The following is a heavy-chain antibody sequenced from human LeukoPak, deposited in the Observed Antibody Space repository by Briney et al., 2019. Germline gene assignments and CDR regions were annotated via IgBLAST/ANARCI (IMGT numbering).Heavy chain of an antibody. V-gene: IGHV3-30*02. CDR2: IRSDSSYK. J-gene: IGHJ4*02. D-gene: IGHD1-26*01. CDR3: AKDRSFSGSYGGFRN. CDR1: GFSFRNYG. Sequence: GGSLRLSCVASGFSFRNYGMHWVRQAPGKGLEWVTFIRSDSSYKYYADSVKGRFTISRDNSKNTLYLQMNSLRAEDTAVYYCAKDRSFSGSYGGFRNWGQGTLVTVSS.